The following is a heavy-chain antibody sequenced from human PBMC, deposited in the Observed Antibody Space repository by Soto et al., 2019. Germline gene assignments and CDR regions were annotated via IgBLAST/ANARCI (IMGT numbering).Heavy chain of an antibody. CDR1: GFTFSSYG. CDR3: ARSSGGSSYYPPDY. J-gene: IGHJ4*02. D-gene: IGHD2-15*01. V-gene: IGHV3-30*03. CDR2: MAHDGSNQ. Sequence: QVQLVESGGGVVQPGGSLRLSCAASGFTFSSYGMQWVRQSPGEGLEWVAIMAHDGSNQYYGDSVKGRFTISRDNSKSTLYLQMDSLRPEDTAVYYCARSSGGSSYYPPDYWGQGTLVTVSS.